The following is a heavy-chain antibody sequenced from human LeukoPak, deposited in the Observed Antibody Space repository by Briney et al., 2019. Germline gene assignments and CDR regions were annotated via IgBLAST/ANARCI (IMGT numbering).Heavy chain of an antibody. CDR3: ARAPYNYYDSSGYSQGVGY. V-gene: IGHV1-69*01. J-gene: IGHJ4*02. CDR2: IIPIFGTA. D-gene: IGHD3-22*01. CDR1: GGTFSSYA. Sequence: SVKISCKASGGTFSSYAISWVRQAPGQGLEWMGGIIPIFGTANYAQKFQGRVTITADESTSTAYMELSSLRSEDTAVYYCARAPYNYYDSSGYSQGVGYWGQGTLVTVSS.